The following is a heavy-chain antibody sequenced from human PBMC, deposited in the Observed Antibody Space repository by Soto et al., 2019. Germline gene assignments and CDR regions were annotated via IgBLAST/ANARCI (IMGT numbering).Heavy chain of an antibody. J-gene: IGHJ4*02. V-gene: IGHV1-8*01. Sequence: AAVQVPCKHCRFSFLTYYLRRVRQAAGHGIEWMGWMNANNGNAGFAQQFRGRINMTRNTSISTAYLVLRSLRSDDSGEYCCAIRKEQSGPYYLDVWGQGTQVTVSS. D-gene: IGHD6-19*01. CDR2: MNANNGNA. CDR3: AIRKEQSGPYYLDV. CDR1: RFSFLTYY.